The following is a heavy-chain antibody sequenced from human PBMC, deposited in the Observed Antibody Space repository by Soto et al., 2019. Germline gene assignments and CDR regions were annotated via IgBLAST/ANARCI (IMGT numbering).Heavy chain of an antibody. D-gene: IGHD5-18*01. Sequence: QLQLQESGPGLVKPSETLSLTCTVSGGSISSSSYYWGWIRQPPGKGLEWIGSIYYSGSTYYNPSPKSRVTISVDTSKNQFSLKLSSVTAADTAVYYCARSTIRGYSYGYNAFDIWGQGTMVTVSS. CDR1: GGSISSSSYY. CDR2: IYYSGST. J-gene: IGHJ3*02. V-gene: IGHV4-39*01. CDR3: ARSTIRGYSYGYNAFDI.